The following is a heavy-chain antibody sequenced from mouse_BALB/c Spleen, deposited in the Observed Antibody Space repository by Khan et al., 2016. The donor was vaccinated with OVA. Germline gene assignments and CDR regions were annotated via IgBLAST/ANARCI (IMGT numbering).Heavy chain of an antibody. J-gene: IGHJ3*01. CDR2: VSTGGGYT. D-gene: IGHD1-1*01. Sequence: EVQLQESGGDLVKPGGSLKLSCAASGFTFSTYGMSWVRQTPDKRLEWVATVSTGGGYTYYPDSVKGRFTISRDNAKNTLYLQMSGLKSEDTAMVCGTRLAYYYDSEGFAYWGQGTLVTVSA. V-gene: IGHV5-6*01. CDR1: GFTFSTYG. CDR3: TRLAYYYDSEGFAY.